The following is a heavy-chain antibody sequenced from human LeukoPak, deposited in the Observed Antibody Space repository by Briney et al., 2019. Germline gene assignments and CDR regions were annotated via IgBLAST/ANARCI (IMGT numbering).Heavy chain of an antibody. J-gene: IGHJ4*02. CDR1: GYTFTGYY. V-gene: IGHV1-2*02. D-gene: IGHD3-10*01. Sequence: GASVKVSCKASGYTFTGYYMHWVRQAPGQGLEWMGWINPNSGGTNYAQKFQGRVTMTRDTSISTAYMELRSLRSDDTAVYYCASVTWFGESSTPPHFDYWGQGTLVTVSS. CDR2: INPNSGGT. CDR3: ASVTWFGESSTPPHFDY.